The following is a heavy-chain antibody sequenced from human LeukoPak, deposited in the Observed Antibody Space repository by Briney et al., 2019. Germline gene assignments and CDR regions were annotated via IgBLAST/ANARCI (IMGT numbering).Heavy chain of an antibody. CDR3: ASRRFLEWLSSPFDY. Sequence: GGSLRLSCAASGITFSSHAMSWVRQAPGKGLEWVSLISGSGGHTYYGDSVKGRFTISRDNSTNRLYLQMNSLRAEDTAVYYCASRRFLEWLSSPFDYWGQGTLVTVSS. CDR1: GITFSSHA. V-gene: IGHV3-23*01. CDR2: ISGSGGHT. D-gene: IGHD3-3*01. J-gene: IGHJ4*02.